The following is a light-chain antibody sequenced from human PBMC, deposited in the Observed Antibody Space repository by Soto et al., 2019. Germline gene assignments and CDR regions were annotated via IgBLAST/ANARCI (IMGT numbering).Light chain of an antibody. V-gene: IGKV1-5*03. J-gene: IGKJ2*01. CDR3: QQFNSVPYT. CDR2: EAS. CDR1: RSAGEW. Sequence: DIQMTQSPSTQSASVGDRVTITCRASRSAGEWLAWYQQKPGKAPKLLIYEASRLHSGVPSRFSAGGSETEFSLTIDSLQPDDFAIYYCQQFNSVPYTFGPGTK.